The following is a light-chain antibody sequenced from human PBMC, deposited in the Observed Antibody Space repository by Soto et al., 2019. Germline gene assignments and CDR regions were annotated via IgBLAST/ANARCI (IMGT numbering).Light chain of an antibody. Sequence: DIQLTQSPPLPSAYVGDRVTISCRVSLGISSNLAWYQQKPGKAPKLLIYAASTLQSGVPSRFSGSGSGTEVTLTISCLQPEDFATYYCQQLNSYPITFCQGTLLEIK. J-gene: IGKJ5*01. CDR2: AAS. CDR3: QQLNSYPIT. V-gene: IGKV1-9*01. CDR1: LGISSN.